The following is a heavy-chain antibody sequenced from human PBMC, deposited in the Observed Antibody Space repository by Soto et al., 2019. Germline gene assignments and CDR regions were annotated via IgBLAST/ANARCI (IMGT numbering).Heavy chain of an antibody. D-gene: IGHD3-22*01. CDR2: IYYSGST. Sequence: PSETLSLTCTVSGGSVSSGSYYWSWIRQPPGKGLEWIGYIYYSGSTNYNPSLKSRVTISVDTSKNQFSLKLSSVTAADTAVYYCASQGGDSGGLDFDYWGQGTLVTVSS. J-gene: IGHJ4*02. CDR1: GGSVSSGSYY. CDR3: ASQGGDSGGLDFDY. V-gene: IGHV4-61*01.